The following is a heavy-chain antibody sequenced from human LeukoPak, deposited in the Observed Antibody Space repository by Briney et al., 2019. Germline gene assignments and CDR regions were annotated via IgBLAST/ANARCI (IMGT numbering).Heavy chain of an antibody. J-gene: IGHJ5*02. CDR3: AREPPPGARFDP. V-gene: IGHV3-73*01. Sequence: PGGSLRLSCAASGFTFSGSTIYWVRQASGKGLEWVGRIRSKANSYATAYSASVKGRFTISRDDSKNTAYLQMNSLRAEDTAVYYCAREPPPGARFDPWGQGTLVTVSS. CDR2: IRSKANSYAT. D-gene: IGHD4/OR15-4a*01. CDR1: GFTFSGST.